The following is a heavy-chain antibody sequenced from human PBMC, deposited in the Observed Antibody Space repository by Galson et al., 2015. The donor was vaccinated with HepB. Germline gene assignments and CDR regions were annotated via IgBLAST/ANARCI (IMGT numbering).Heavy chain of an antibody. V-gene: IGHV3-23*01. CDR2: ITPSGDNT. D-gene: IGHD6-19*01. CDR3: AKVFPEKTDGWYRQALYYFDY. CDR1: GFTFSYYA. J-gene: IGHJ4*02. Sequence: SLRLSCAASGFTFSYYAMSWVRQAPGKGLEWVSAITPSGDNTYSADSMKGRFTISRDNSKNTLFLQMNSLRPDDTAIYFCAKVFPEKTDGWYRQALYYFDYWGQGTLVTVSS.